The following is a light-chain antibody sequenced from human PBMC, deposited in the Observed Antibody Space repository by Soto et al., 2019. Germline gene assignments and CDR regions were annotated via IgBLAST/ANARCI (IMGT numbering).Light chain of an antibody. Sequence: DIVMTQSPDSLAVSLGERPTINCKSSQSVVYSSNNKNYVAWYQQRPGQPPKLLIYWTSIRESGVPDRFSGSGSGTDFTLTISSLQAEDVAVYFCQQYYSPPLTFGGGTKVEIK. CDR2: WTS. J-gene: IGKJ4*01. CDR1: QSVVYSSNNKNY. V-gene: IGKV4-1*01. CDR3: QQYYSPPLT.